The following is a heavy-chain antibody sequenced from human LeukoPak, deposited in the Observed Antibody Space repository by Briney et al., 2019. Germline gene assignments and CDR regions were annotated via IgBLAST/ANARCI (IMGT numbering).Heavy chain of an antibody. CDR1: GYTFTGYY. D-gene: IGHD3-22*01. J-gene: IGHJ4*02. Sequence: ASVKVSCKASGYTFTGYYMHWVRQAPGQGLERMGWINPNSGGTNYAQKFQGRVTMTRDTSISTAYMELSRLRSDDTAVYYCAREYFDSSGYQFDYWGQGTLVTVSS. V-gene: IGHV1-2*02. CDR2: INPNSGGT. CDR3: AREYFDSSGYQFDY.